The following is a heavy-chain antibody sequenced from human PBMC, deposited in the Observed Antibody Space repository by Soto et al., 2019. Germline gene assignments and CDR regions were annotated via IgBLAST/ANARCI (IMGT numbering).Heavy chain of an antibody. CDR1: GYTFTSYA. Sequence: ASVKVSCKASGYTFTSYAMHWVRKAPGQRLELMGWINAGNGNTKYSQKFQGRVTITRDTSASTAYMELSSLRSEDTAVYYCARGGGWYVWFDPWGQGTLVTVSS. J-gene: IGHJ5*02. CDR2: INAGNGNT. D-gene: IGHD6-19*01. V-gene: IGHV1-3*01. CDR3: ARGGGWYVWFDP.